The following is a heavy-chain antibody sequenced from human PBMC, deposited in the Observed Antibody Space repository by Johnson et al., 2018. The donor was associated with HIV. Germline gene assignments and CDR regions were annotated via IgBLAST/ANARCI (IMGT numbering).Heavy chain of an antibody. CDR1: GFTFISYG. CDR3: AGISLGAFDI. J-gene: IGHJ3*02. CDR2: ISYDGSNK. Sequence: QVQLVESGGGVVQPGRSLRLSCAASGFTFISYGMHWVRQAPGKGLEWVAVISYDGSNKYYADSVKGRFTISRDNSKNTLYLQMNSLRAEGTAVYFCAGISLGAFDIWGQGTMVTVSS. D-gene: IGHD2-21*01. V-gene: IGHV3-30*03.